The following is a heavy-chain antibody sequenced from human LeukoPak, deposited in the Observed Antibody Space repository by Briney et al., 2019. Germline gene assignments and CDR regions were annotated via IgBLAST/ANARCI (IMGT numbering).Heavy chain of an antibody. CDR1: GFTFGSYS. CDR2: ISWNSGSV. J-gene: IGHJ4*02. Sequence: GGSLRLSCAASGFTFGSYSMTWVRQAPGKGLEWVSGISWNSGSVGYADSVKGRFTISRDNAKNSLYLQMNSLRAEDMALYYCAKGSSGWYYFDYWGQGTLVTVSS. CDR3: AKGSSGWYYFDY. V-gene: IGHV3-9*03. D-gene: IGHD6-19*01.